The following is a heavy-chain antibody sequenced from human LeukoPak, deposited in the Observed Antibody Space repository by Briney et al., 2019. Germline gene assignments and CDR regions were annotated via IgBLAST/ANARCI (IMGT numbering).Heavy chain of an antibody. CDR1: GGSISSYY. CDR3: ARHSYAGSQYFFDN. D-gene: IGHD2-8*01. Sequence: SETLSLTCTVSGGSISSYYWSWIRQPPGKGLEWIGYIYYSGSTNYNPSLKSRVTISVDTSKNQFSLKLSSVTAADTALYYCARHSYAGSQYFFDNWGQGTLVTVSS. V-gene: IGHV4-59*08. J-gene: IGHJ4*02. CDR2: IYYSGST.